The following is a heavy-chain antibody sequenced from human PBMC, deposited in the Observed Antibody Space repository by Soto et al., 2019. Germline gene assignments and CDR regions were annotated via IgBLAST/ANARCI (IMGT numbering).Heavy chain of an antibody. CDR1: GFSLSTSGMC. CDR3: ARILFANYGDMYAFDI. J-gene: IGHJ3*02. D-gene: IGHD4-17*01. Sequence: SGPTMVNPTQTLTLTCTFSGFSLSTSGMCVSWIRQPPGKALEWLALIDWDDDKYYSTSLKTRLTISKDTSKNQVVLTMTNMDPVDTATYYCARILFANYGDMYAFDIWGQGTMVTVSS. CDR2: IDWDDDK. V-gene: IGHV2-70*01.